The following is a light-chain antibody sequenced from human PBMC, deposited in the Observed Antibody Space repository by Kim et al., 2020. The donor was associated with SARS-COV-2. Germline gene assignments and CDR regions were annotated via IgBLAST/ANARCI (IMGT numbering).Light chain of an antibody. CDR2: YDS. J-gene: IGLJ2*01. CDR1: NIGSKS. V-gene: IGLV3-21*04. CDR3: QVWDSSSDHSVV. Sequence: SYELTQPPSVSVAPGKTARITCGGNNIGSKSVHWYQQKPGQAPVLVIYYDSDRPSGIPERLSGSNSGNTATLTISRVEAGDEADYYCQVWDSSSDHSVVFGGGTQLTVL.